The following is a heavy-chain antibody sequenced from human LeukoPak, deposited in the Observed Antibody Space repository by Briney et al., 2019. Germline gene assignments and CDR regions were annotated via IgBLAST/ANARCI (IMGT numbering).Heavy chain of an antibody. J-gene: IGHJ5*02. D-gene: IGHD3-16*02. Sequence: PSETLSLTCTVSGGSISSYYWSWIRQPAGKGLEWIGRIYTSGSTNYNPSLKSRVTMSVDTSKNQFSLKLSSVTAADTAVYYCARGLGNRDVWGSYRPTDNWFDPWGQGTLVTVSS. CDR1: GGSISSYY. V-gene: IGHV4-4*07. CDR2: IYTSGST. CDR3: ARGLGNRDVWGSYRPTDNWFDP.